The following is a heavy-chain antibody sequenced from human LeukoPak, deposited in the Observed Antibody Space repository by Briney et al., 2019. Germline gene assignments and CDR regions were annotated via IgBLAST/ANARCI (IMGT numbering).Heavy chain of an antibody. V-gene: IGHV3-21*01. J-gene: IGHJ4*02. CDR1: GFTFRSYN. CDR3: ARGASRADY. CDR2: ISSSSSYI. Sequence: GGSLRLSCAASGFTFRSYNMNCISQAPGKQPEWVSSISSSSSYIYYADSVKGRFTISRDNAKNSLYLQMNSLRAEDTALYYCARGASRADYWGQGTLVTVSS.